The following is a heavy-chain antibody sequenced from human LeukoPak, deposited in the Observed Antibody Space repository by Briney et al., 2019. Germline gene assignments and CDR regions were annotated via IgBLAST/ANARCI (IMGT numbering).Heavy chain of an antibody. CDR3: ARLFGEFGFDP. D-gene: IGHD3-10*01. J-gene: IGHJ5*02. Sequence: PETLSLTCTVSGGSISSSSYYWGWIRQPPGKGLERIGSIYYSGSTYYNPSLKSRVTISVDTSKNQFSLKLSSVTAADTAVYYCARLFGEFGFDPWGQGTLVTVSS. CDR1: GGSISSSSYY. CDR2: IYYSGST. V-gene: IGHV4-39*01.